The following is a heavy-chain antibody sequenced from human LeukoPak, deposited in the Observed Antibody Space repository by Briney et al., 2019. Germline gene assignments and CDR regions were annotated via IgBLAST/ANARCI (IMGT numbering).Heavy chain of an antibody. CDR2: INPNSGGT. Sequence: GASVKVSCKASGYTFTGYYMHWVRQAPGQGLEWMGWINPNSGGTNYAQKFQGRVTMTRDTPISTAYMELRSLRSDDTAVYYCARDPAHPRPFDYWGQGTLVTVSS. V-gene: IGHV1-2*02. CDR3: ARDPAHPRPFDY. J-gene: IGHJ4*02. CDR1: GYTFTGYY.